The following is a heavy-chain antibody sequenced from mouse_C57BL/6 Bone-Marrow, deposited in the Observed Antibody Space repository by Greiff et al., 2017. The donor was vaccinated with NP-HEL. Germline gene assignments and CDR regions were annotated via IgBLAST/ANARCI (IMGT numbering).Heavy chain of an antibody. Sequence: QVQLQQPGAELVMPGASVKLSCKASGYTFTSYWMHWVKQRPGQGLEWIGKIDPSDSYTNYNQKFKGKSTLTVDKSSSTAYMQLHSLTSEDSAVYYCASFSYSNSPGVSYCDYWAQGPTLTVSS. J-gene: IGHJ2*01. CDR1: GYTFTSYW. V-gene: IGHV1-69*01. CDR3: ASFSYSNSPGVSYCDY. D-gene: IGHD2-5*01. CDR2: IDPSDSYT.